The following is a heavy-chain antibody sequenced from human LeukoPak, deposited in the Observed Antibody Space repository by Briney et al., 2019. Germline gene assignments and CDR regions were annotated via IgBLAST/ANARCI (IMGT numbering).Heavy chain of an antibody. CDR2: ISSSSSNYI. CDR3: AKAGEEDIVVVVAATGYYFDY. CDR1: GFTFSSYS. D-gene: IGHD2-15*01. J-gene: IGHJ4*02. Sequence: GGSLRLSCAASGFTFSSYSMNWVRQAPGKGLEWVSSISSSSSNYIYYADSVKGRFTISRDNAKNSLYLQMNSLRAEDTAVYYCAKAGEEDIVVVVAATGYYFDYWGQGTLVTVSS. V-gene: IGHV3-21*06.